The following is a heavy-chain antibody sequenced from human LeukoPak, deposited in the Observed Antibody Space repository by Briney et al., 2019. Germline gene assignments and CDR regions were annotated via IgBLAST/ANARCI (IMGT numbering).Heavy chain of an antibody. CDR1: GDSISSYY. CDR2: IYYSGST. V-gene: IGHV4-59*01. CDR3: ASHCSSTSCYGMDV. J-gene: IGHJ6*02. Sequence: SETLSLTCTVSGDSISSYYWSWIRQPPGKGLEWIGYIYYSGSTNYNPSLKSRVTISVDTSKNQFSLKLSSVTAADTAVYYCASHCSSTSCYGMDVWGQGTTVTVSS. D-gene: IGHD2-2*01.